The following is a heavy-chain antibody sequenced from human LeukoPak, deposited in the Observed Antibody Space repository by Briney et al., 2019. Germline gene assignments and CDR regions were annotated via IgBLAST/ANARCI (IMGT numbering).Heavy chain of an antibody. CDR3: ARHAITNNWFDS. CDR1: GGSISSYY. J-gene: IGHJ5*01. Sequence: SETLSLTCTVSGGSISSYYWSWIRQPPGKGLEWIGYIYDSATTNYNPSLKSRVTMSVDTSKNQFSLKLSSVTAADTALYYCARHAITNNWFDSWGQGTLVTVSS. V-gene: IGHV4-59*08. CDR2: IYDSATT. D-gene: IGHD1-14*01.